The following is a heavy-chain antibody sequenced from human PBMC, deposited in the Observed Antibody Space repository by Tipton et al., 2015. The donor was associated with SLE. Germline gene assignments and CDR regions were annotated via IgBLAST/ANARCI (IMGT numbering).Heavy chain of an antibody. CDR3: ARRAPASDLYGMDV. V-gene: IGHV1-2*06. D-gene: IGHD6-25*01. Sequence: QSGPEVKKPGASVKVSCKASGYTFTGYYMHWVRQAPGQGLEWMGRINPNSGGTNYAQKFQGRVTMTRDTSISTAYMELSRLRSDDTAVYYCARRAPASDLYGMDVWAQGTTVTVSS. CDR2: INPNSGGT. J-gene: IGHJ6*02. CDR1: GYTFTGYY.